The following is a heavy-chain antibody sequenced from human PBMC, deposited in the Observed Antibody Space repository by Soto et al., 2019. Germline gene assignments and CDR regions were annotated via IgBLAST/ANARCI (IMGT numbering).Heavy chain of an antibody. CDR1: GFTLTSND. CDR2: ISSGGTII. J-gene: IGHJ4*02. CDR3: RVWLGTYDY. Sequence: GGSLRLSCAASGFTLTSNDMSWVRQAPGKGLEWVSYISSGGTIIHYADSVKGRFTISRDNAKNSPYLQMNSLRAEDTAVYYCRVWLGTYDYWGQGTLVTVSS. V-gene: IGHV3-48*03. D-gene: IGHD2-21*01.